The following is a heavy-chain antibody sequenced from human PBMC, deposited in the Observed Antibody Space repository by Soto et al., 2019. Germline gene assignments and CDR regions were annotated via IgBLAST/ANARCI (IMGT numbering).Heavy chain of an antibody. D-gene: IGHD2-8*01. V-gene: IGHV3-48*02. CDR1: GFTFISYS. J-gene: IGHJ3*02. CDR3: ASQLLFRMVYATDDAFDI. Sequence: PGGSLRLSCAASGFTFISYSMNWVRQAPGKGLEWVSYISSSSSTIYYADSVKGRFTISRDNAKNSLYLQMNSLRDEDTAVYYCASQLLFRMVYATDDAFDIWGQGTMVTVSS. CDR2: ISSSSSTI.